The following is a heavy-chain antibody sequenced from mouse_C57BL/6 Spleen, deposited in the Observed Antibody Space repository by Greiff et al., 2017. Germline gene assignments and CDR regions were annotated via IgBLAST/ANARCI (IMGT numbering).Heavy chain of an antibody. J-gene: IGHJ1*03. V-gene: IGHV1-59*01. CDR2: IDPSDSYT. D-gene: IGHD1-2*01. CDR1: GYTFTSYW. CDR3: APITRGYFDV. Sequence: QVQLQQPGAELVRPGPSVKLSCKASGYTFTSYWMHWVKQRPGQGLEWIGVIDPSDSYTNYNQKFKGKATLTVDTSSSTAYMQLSSLTSEDSAVXFCAPITRGYFDVWGTGTTVTVSS.